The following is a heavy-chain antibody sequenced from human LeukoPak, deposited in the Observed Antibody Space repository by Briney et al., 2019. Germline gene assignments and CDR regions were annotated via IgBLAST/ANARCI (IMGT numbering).Heavy chain of an antibody. Sequence: GGSLRLSCAASGFTVSSNYMSWVREAPGKGLDWVSVIFSGRNTYYADSVKGRFTISTDNSKNTLDLQMNSLRAEDTAVYYCARTVPGYCSGGSCLGYWGQGTLVTVSS. V-gene: IGHV3-66*01. CDR1: GFTVSSNY. CDR2: IFSGRNT. J-gene: IGHJ4*02. CDR3: ARTVPGYCSGGSCLGY. D-gene: IGHD2-15*01.